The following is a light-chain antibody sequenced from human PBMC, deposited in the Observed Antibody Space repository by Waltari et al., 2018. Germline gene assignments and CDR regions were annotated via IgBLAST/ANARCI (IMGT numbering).Light chain of an antibody. Sequence: LPITHSPSTLSAFVGHRLTITCRASESINSWLAWYQEKPGKAPKLLIQKASNLESGVPSRFSGSGSGTEFTLTISSLQADDFATYYCQQYRINPWTFGQGTKVEI. J-gene: IGKJ1*01. CDR1: ESINSW. CDR3: QQYRINPWT. CDR2: KAS. V-gene: IGKV1-5*03.